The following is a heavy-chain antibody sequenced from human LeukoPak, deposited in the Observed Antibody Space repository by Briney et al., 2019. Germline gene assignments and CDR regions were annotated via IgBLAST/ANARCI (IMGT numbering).Heavy chain of an antibody. CDR1: GGSISSGSYY. Sequence: PSETLSLTCTVSGGSISSGSYYWSWIRQPPGKGLEWIGYIYYSGSTNYNPSLKSRVTISVDTSRNQFSLKLSSVTAADTAVYYCARAHSYCSSTSCSYDAFDIWGQGTMVTVSS. J-gene: IGHJ3*02. CDR2: IYYSGST. D-gene: IGHD2-2*01. V-gene: IGHV4-61*01. CDR3: ARAHSYCSSTSCSYDAFDI.